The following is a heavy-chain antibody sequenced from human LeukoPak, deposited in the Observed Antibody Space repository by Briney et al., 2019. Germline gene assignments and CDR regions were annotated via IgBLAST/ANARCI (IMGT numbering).Heavy chain of an antibody. CDR1: GFTFSSYG. Sequence: GRSLRLSCAASGFTFSSYGMHWDRQAPGKGLEWVAVISYDGSNKYYADSVKGRFTISRDNSKNTLYLQMNSLRAEDTAVYYCAKGLLHDPSWFDPWGQGTLVTVSS. V-gene: IGHV3-30*18. J-gene: IGHJ5*02. CDR2: ISYDGSNK. CDR3: AKGLLHDPSWFDP. D-gene: IGHD3-3*01.